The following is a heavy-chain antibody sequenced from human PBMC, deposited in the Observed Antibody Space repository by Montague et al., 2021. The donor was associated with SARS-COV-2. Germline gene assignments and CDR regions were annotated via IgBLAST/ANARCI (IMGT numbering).Heavy chain of an antibody. Sequence: SETLSLTCTVSGGSVSSGGYYWSWIRQPPGKGLEWIGYIYYSGSTNYNPSLKSRVTISVDTSKNQFSLKLSSVTAADTAVYYCARERLGYYDTSSYYIFDYWGQGTLVTVSS. J-gene: IGHJ4*02. D-gene: IGHD3-22*01. CDR3: ARERLGYYDTSSYYIFDY. CDR1: GGSVSSGGYY. V-gene: IGHV4-61*08. CDR2: IYYSGST.